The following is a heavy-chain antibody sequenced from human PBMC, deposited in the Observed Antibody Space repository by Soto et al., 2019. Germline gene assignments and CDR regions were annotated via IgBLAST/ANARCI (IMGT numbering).Heavy chain of an antibody. Sequence: HPGGSLRLSCAASGFTFSSYAMSWVRQAPGKGLEWVSAISGSGGSTYYADSVKGRFTISRDNSKNTLYLQMNSLRAEDTAVYYCAKDLITLIVVARNAFDIWGQGTMVTVSS. J-gene: IGHJ3*02. CDR1: GFTFSSYA. V-gene: IGHV3-23*01. CDR3: AKDLITLIVVARNAFDI. D-gene: IGHD3-22*01. CDR2: ISGSGGST.